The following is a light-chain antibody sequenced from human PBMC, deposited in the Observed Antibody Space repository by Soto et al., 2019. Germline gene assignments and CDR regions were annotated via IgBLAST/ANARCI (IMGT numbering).Light chain of an antibody. CDR3: QQSYRLPLT. J-gene: IGKJ4*01. Sequence: DIQMAQSPSSVSAFVGDSITIACHASQRISTFLNWYHQKPGKAPKLLIYSASYLQSGVPSNFSGSGSGTDFTLSIVTLQPEDFGTYFCQQSYRLPLTFGGGTKVDIK. CDR2: SAS. CDR1: QRISTF. V-gene: IGKV1-39*01.